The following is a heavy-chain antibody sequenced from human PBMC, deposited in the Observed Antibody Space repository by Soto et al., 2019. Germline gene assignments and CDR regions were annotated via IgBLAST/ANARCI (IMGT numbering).Heavy chain of an antibody. V-gene: IGHV1-69*04. CDR1: GGTFSSYT. Sequence: GASVKVSCKASGGTFSSYTISWVRQAPGQGLEWMGRIIPILGIANYAQKFQGRVTITADKSTSTAYMELSSLRSEDTAVYYCARDPGYYGSGKDYYYYYYMDVWGKGTTVTVSS. CDR2: IIPILGIA. CDR3: ARDPGYYGSGKDYYYYYYMDV. J-gene: IGHJ6*03. D-gene: IGHD3-10*01.